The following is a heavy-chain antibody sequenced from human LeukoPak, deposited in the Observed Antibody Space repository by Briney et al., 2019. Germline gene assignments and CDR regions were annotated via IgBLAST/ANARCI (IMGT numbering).Heavy chain of an antibody. J-gene: IGHJ5*02. Sequence: SETLSLTCTVSGVSISSNYWSWIRQPPGKGLEWIGYIYYSGSTNYNPSLKSRVTISVDTSKNHFSLKLSSVTAADTAVYYCARVNIVAGWFDPWGQGTPVTVSS. D-gene: IGHD6-13*01. CDR1: GVSISSNY. CDR3: ARVNIVAGWFDP. CDR2: IYYSGST. V-gene: IGHV4-59*01.